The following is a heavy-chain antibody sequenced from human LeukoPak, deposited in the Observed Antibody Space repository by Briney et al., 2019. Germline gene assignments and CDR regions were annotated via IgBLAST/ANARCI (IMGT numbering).Heavy chain of an antibody. CDR3: TASPNEIHYYHSSGYYYPFDY. CDR1: GFTVSSNY. J-gene: IGHJ4*02. V-gene: IGHV3-66*01. Sequence: GGSLRLSCAASGFTVSSNYMSWVRQAPGKGLEWVSVIYSGGSTYYADSVKGRFTISRDNSKNTLYLQMNSLRAEDTAVYYCTASPNEIHYYHSSGYYYPFDYWGQGTLVTVSS. CDR2: IYSGGST. D-gene: IGHD3-22*01.